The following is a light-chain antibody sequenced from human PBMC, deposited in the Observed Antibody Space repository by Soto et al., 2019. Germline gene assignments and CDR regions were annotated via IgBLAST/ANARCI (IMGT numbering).Light chain of an antibody. CDR3: SLYTTDSTYV. V-gene: IGLV2-18*01. Sequence: QSALTQPPSVSGSPGQSVTISCTGTSSDFNNYNRVSWYQRPPGTGPKLIICEVNNRPSGVPDRFSGSKSGNTASLTISGLQAEDEAEYYCSLYTTDSTYVFGPGTKVTVL. J-gene: IGLJ1*01. CDR2: EVN. CDR1: SSDFNNYNR.